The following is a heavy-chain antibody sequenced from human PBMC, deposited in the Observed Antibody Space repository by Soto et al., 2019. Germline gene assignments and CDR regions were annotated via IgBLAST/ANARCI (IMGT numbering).Heavy chain of an antibody. V-gene: IGHV3-23*01. CDR1: GFTFNSFA. J-gene: IGHJ3*02. CDR2: ISGSGGST. CDR3: AKRGGIVVAGAFDI. D-gene: IGHD6-13*01. Sequence: GGSLRLSCAASGFTFNSFAMTWVRQAPGRGLEWVSSISGSGGSTWYADSVKGRFTISRDNSENTLYLQMNSLRAEDTAVYYCAKRGGIVVAGAFDIWGQGTMVTV.